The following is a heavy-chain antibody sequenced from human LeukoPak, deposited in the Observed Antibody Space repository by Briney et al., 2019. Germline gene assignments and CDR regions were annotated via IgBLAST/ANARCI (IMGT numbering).Heavy chain of an antibody. V-gene: IGHV3-23*01. J-gene: IGHJ4*02. CDR3: ARVGELSHPLDY. CDR1: GFTFSSYG. Sequence: GGTLRLSCAASGFTFSSYGMSWVRQAPGKGLEWVSAISGSGGSTYYADSVKGRFTISRDNSKNTLYLQMNSLRAEDRAVYYCARVGELSHPLDYWGQGTLVTVSS. D-gene: IGHD3-10*01. CDR2: ISGSGGST.